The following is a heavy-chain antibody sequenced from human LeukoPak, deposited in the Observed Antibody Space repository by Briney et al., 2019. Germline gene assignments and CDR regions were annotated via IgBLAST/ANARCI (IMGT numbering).Heavy chain of an antibody. J-gene: IGHJ3*02. D-gene: IGHD4-23*01. CDR2: INHNGST. CDR1: GGSFSGYY. V-gene: IGHV4-34*01. Sequence: SETLSLTCAVYGGSFSGYYWSWIRQPPGKGLEWIGEINHNGSTNYNPSLKSRVTISVDTSKNQFSLKLSSVTAADTAVYYCTVVTPGGAFDIWGQGTMVTVSS. CDR3: TVVTPGGAFDI.